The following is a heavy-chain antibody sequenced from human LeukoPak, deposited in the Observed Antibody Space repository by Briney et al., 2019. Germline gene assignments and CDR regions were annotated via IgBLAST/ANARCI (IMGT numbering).Heavy chain of an antibody. V-gene: IGHV3-23*01. CDR2: ISGSGGST. D-gene: IGHD3-22*01. Sequence: PGGSLRLSCAASGFTFSSYAMSWVRQAPGKGLEWVSAISGSGGSTYYADSVKGRFTISRDNSKNTPYLQMNSLRAEDTAVYYCAKQSIGIGVGTSDYWGQGTLVTVSS. J-gene: IGHJ4*02. CDR3: AKQSIGIGVGTSDY. CDR1: GFTFSSYA.